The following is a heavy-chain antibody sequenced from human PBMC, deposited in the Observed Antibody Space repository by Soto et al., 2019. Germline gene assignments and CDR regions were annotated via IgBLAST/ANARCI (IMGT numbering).Heavy chain of an antibody. CDR2: ISGSGGST. Sequence: GGSLRLSCAASGFTFSSYAMSWVRQAPGKGLEWVSAISGSGGSTYYADALKGRFTTSRDNSKNSLYLQMTSLRAEDTAVYYCASRYSSSWYWADYWGQGTLVTVSS. J-gene: IGHJ4*02. V-gene: IGHV3-23*01. CDR3: ASRYSSSWYWADY. CDR1: GFTFSSYA. D-gene: IGHD6-13*01.